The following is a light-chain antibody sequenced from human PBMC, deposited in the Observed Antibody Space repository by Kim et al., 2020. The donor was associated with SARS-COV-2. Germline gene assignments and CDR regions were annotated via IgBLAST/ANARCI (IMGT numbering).Light chain of an antibody. CDR1: SSDVGGYNY. V-gene: IGLV2-14*03. Sequence: PGQSITISCTGTSSDVGGYNYVSWYQQHPGKAPKLMIYDVSNRPSGVSNRCSGSKSGNTASLTISGLQAEDEADYYCSSYTSSSTVFGTGTKVTVL. J-gene: IGLJ1*01. CDR3: SSYTSSSTV. CDR2: DVS.